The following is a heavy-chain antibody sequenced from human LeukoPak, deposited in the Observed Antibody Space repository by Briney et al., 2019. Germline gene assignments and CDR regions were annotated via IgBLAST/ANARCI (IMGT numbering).Heavy chain of an antibody. Sequence: ASVKVSCKASGYTFTGYYMHWVRQAPGQGLEWMGWINPNSGGTNYAQKFQGRVTMTRDTSISTAYMEVSRLRSDDTAVYYCARGEEDGSGDIFDYWGQGTLVTVSS. CDR2: INPNSGGT. CDR3: ARGEEDGSGDIFDY. D-gene: IGHD3-10*01. J-gene: IGHJ4*02. CDR1: GYTFTGYY. V-gene: IGHV1-2*02.